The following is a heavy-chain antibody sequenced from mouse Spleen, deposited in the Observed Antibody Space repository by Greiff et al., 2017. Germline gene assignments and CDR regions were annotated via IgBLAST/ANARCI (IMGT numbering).Heavy chain of an antibody. J-gene: IGHJ2*01. V-gene: IGHV1-66*01. Sequence: QVQLQQSGPELVKPGASVKISCKASGYSFTSYYIHWVKQRPGQGLEWIGWIYPGSGNTKYNEKFKGKATLTADTSSSTAYMQLSSLTSEDSAVYYCARSWEYYFDYWGQGTTLTVSS. CDR1: GYSFTSYY. D-gene: IGHD4-1*01. CDR3: ARSWEYYFDY. CDR2: IYPGSGNT.